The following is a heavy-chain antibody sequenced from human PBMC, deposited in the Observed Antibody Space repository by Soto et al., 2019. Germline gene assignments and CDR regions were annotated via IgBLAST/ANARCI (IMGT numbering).Heavy chain of an antibody. V-gene: IGHV3-23*01. J-gene: IGHJ6*02. CDR2: ISGGGGTT. CDR3: ARXPRAPPPHDYGMDV. Sequence: EVQLLESGGGLVQPGGSLRLSCAASGFTFSSHVMNWVRQAPGKGLEWVAAISGGGGTTFYGDSVEGRFTMSRDNSKNXXXXXXNXLXXXXXXVXXCARXPRAPPPHDYGMDVWGQGTTVTVSS. CDR1: GFTFSSHV.